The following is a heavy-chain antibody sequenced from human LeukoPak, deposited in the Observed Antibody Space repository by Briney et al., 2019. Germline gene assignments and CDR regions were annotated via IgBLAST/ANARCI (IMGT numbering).Heavy chain of an antibody. CDR1: GFTFSSYA. CDR3: ARVRYYDIVTGYYNYYYYYMDV. Sequence: GGSLRLSCAASGFTFSSYAMSWVRQAPGKGLEWVANIKQDGSEKYYVDSVKGRFTISRDNAKNSLYLQMNSLRAEDTAVYYCARVRYYDIVTGYYNYYYYYMDVWGKGTTVTISS. V-gene: IGHV3-7*01. CDR2: IKQDGSEK. D-gene: IGHD3-9*01. J-gene: IGHJ6*03.